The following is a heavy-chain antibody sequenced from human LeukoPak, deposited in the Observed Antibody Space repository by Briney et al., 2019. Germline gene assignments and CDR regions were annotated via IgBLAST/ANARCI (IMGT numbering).Heavy chain of an antibody. V-gene: IGHV4-4*07. J-gene: IGHJ4*02. D-gene: IGHD1/OR15-1a*01. CDR3: ARGEHSVDS. CDR2: IYSSGYT. Sequence: SETLSLTCTVSGGAIRSHYWNWIRQPAGKGLEWSGRIYSSGYTNDNPFLKSRITMSVDMSKNQFSLRLNSVTAADTAVYYCARGEHSVDSWGQGMLVTVSS. CDR1: GGAIRSHY.